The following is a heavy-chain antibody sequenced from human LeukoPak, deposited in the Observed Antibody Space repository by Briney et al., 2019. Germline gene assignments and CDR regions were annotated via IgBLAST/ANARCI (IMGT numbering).Heavy chain of an antibody. CDR2: IYHSGRT. J-gene: IGHJ4*02. V-gene: IGHV4-39*07. CDR3: ARQGDDYVWGSYRPPHVRHYFDY. CDR1: GGSISSSSYY. D-gene: IGHD3-16*02. Sequence: SETLSLTCTVSGGSISSSSYYWGWIRQPPGRGLEWIGSIYHSGRTYYNPSLKSRVTISVDTSKNQFSLKLSSVTAADTAVYYCARQGDDYVWGSYRPPHVRHYFDYWGQGTLVTVSS.